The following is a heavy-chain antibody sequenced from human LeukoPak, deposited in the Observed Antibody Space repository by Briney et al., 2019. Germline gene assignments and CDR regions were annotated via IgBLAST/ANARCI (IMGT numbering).Heavy chain of an antibody. Sequence: GGSLRLSCAASGFTFSDYYMSWIRQAPGKGLEWVSYISSSGSTIYYADSVKGRFTISRDNAKNSLYLQMNSLRAEDTAVYYCAGDCYDYVWGSYRDYWGQGTLVTVSS. J-gene: IGHJ4*02. CDR2: ISSSGSTI. CDR1: GFTFSDYY. D-gene: IGHD3-16*02. CDR3: AGDCYDYVWGSYRDY. V-gene: IGHV3-11*01.